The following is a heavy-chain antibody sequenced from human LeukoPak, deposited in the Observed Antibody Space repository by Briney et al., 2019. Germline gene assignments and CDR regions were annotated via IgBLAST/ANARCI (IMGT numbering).Heavy chain of an antibody. CDR2: ISSSGGST. D-gene: IGHD3-16*01. CDR1: GLTFSNYA. V-gene: IGHV3-23*01. Sequence: PGGSLRLSCAASGLTFSNYAMSWVRQAPGKGLEWVSTISSSGGSTDYADSVKGRFTISRDNSKNTLYLQMNSLRAEDTAVHYCARSGGIYYQYSMDVWGQGTTVTVSS. CDR3: ARSGGIYYQYSMDV. J-gene: IGHJ6*02.